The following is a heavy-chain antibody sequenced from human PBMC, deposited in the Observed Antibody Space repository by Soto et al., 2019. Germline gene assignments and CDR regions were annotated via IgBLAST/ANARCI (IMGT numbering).Heavy chain of an antibody. CDR2: IYSGGST. CDR1: GFTVSSNY. CDR3: ARDRVESGYPEYFQH. J-gene: IGHJ1*01. V-gene: IGHV3-53*01. Sequence: EVQLVESGGGLIQPGGSLRLSCAASGFTVSSNYMSWVRQAPGKGLEWVSVIYSGGSTYYADSVKGRFTIARDNSKNTLYLQMNSLRAEDTGVYYCARDRVESGYPEYFQHWRQGTLVTVSS. D-gene: IGHD3-22*01.